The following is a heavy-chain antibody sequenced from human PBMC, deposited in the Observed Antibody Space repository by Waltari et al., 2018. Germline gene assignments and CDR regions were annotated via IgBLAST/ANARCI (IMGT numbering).Heavy chain of an antibody. Sequence: QVQLQESGPGLVKPSQTLSLTCTVSGGSISSGGYYWSWIRQHPGKGLEWIGYIYYSGSTYYNPSLKSRVTISVDTSKNQFSLKLSSVTAADTAVYYCARERYDFWSGYSRSLDYWGQGTLVTVSS. CDR3: ARERYDFWSGYSRSLDY. D-gene: IGHD3-3*01. J-gene: IGHJ4*02. CDR1: GGSISSGGYY. V-gene: IGHV4-31*03. CDR2: IYYSGST.